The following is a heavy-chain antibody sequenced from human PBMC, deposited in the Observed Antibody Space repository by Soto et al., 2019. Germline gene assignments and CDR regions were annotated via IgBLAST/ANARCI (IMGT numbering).Heavy chain of an antibody. CDR1: GASMENHY. CDR2: MFYTGRA. CDR3: ARSGHSFQGDG. V-gene: IGHV4-59*11. Sequence: SETLSLTCTVSGASMENHYGSWIRQPPGKGLEYIGYMFYTGRAGYNASFTSRVTMSVDTSNNQFSLKLRSVSAADTAVYYCARSGHSFQGDGWGRGSQVTVAS. D-gene: IGHD3-10*01. J-gene: IGHJ4*02.